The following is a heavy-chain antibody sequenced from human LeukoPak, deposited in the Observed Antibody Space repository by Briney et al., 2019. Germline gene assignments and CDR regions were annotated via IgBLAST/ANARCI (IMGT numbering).Heavy chain of an antibody. CDR2: IIPILGIA. J-gene: IGHJ4*02. D-gene: IGHD2-15*01. CDR1: GGTFSSYA. Sequence: SVNVSCKASGGTFSSYAISWVRQAPGQGLEWMGRIIPILGIANYAQKFQGRVTITADKSTSTAYMELSSLRSEDTAVYYCATCSGGSCYPIWGQGTLVTVSS. CDR3: ATCSGGSCYPI. V-gene: IGHV1-69*04.